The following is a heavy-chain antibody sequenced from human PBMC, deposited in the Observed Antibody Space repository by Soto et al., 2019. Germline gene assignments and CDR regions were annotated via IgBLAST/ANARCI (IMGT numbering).Heavy chain of an antibody. CDR3: ASGGRGYVWFNDF. J-gene: IGHJ4*02. CDR1: GGLFSSYA. D-gene: IGHD3-16*01. Sequence: QEQLVQSGAEVKKSGSSVKVSCKDTGGLFSSYAVSWVRQAPGQGLEWMGGIIPWFDTVYYAQKFQGRVTITADESTNTPYMELSSLISEDKAMYFCASGGRGYVWFNDFWGQGTLDTVSS. V-gene: IGHV1-69*01. CDR2: IIPWFDTV.